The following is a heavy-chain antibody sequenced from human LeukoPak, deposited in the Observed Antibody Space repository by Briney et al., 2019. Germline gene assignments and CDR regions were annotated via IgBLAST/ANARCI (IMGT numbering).Heavy chain of an antibody. CDR2: IRSTGSST. CDR3: ARVYYASWSGQPLSQHWLDP. J-gene: IGHJ5*02. CDR1: GFTFRDYY. D-gene: IGHD3-3*01. Sequence: GGSLRLSCTASGFTFRDYYVTWIRQAPGKGLEWVSYIRSTGSSTAYADSVKGRFAISRDNAKNSLYLQMNGLRVEDTAIYYCARVYYASWSGQPLSQHWLDPWGQGTLVTVSS. V-gene: IGHV3-11*04.